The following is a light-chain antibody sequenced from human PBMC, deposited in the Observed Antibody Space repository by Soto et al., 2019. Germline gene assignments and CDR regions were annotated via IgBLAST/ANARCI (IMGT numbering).Light chain of an antibody. V-gene: IGKV3-20*01. CDR1: QSVSSSY. CDR3: QQYGSSPPIT. J-gene: IGKJ5*01. Sequence: ELVCTQSPGTLSLSPGERATLSCRASQSVSSSYLAWYQQKPGQAPRLLIYGASSRATGIPDRFSGSGSGTDFTLTISRLEPEDFAVYYCQQYGSSPPITFGQGTRMEIK. CDR2: GAS.